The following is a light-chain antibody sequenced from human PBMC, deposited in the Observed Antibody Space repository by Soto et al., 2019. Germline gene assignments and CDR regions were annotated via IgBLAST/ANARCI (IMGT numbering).Light chain of an antibody. Sequence: DIQMTQSPSTLSASVGDRVTITCRASQSISTWLAWYQQKPGKAPKVLIYKASSSESGVPSRFSGSGSGTEFTLTINSLQADDFATYYCQQHNSFSITFGQGTRLE. CDR1: QSISTW. V-gene: IGKV1-5*03. CDR3: QQHNSFSIT. J-gene: IGKJ5*01. CDR2: KAS.